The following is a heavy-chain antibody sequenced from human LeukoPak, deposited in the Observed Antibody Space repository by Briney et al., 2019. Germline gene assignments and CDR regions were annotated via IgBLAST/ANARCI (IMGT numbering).Heavy chain of an antibody. CDR2: IIPIFGTA. CDR1: GGTFSSYA. D-gene: IGHD3-3*01. Sequence: SVKVSCKASGGTFSSYAISWVRQAPGQGLEWMGGIIPIFGTANYAQKFQGRVTITTDESTSTAYMELSSLRSEDTAVYYCARAKIHVEVLRFLEWSLDYWGQGTLVTVSS. CDR3: ARAKIHVEVLRFLEWSLDY. J-gene: IGHJ4*02. V-gene: IGHV1-69*05.